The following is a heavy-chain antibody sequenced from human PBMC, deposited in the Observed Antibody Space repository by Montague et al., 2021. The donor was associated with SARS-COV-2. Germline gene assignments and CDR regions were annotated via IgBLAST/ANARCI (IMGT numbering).Heavy chain of an antibody. CDR2: IYYSGST. CDR1: GGSISSSSYY. D-gene: IGHD3-22*01. CDR3: ARFPTSYYYDSKAAPATPDAFDI. J-gene: IGHJ3*02. V-gene: IGHV4-39*01. Sequence: SETLSLTCTVSGGSISSSSYYWGWIRQPPGKGLEWIGSIYYSGSTYYSPSLKSRVTISVDTSKIQFSLKLSSVIAADTAVYYCARFPTSYYYDSKAAPATPDAFDIWGQGTMVTVSS.